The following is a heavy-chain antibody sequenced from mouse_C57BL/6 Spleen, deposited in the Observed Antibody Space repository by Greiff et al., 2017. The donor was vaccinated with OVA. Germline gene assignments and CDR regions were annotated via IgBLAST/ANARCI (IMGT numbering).Heavy chain of an antibody. D-gene: IGHD2-2*01. CDR1: GYTFTSYW. Sequence: QVQLQQPGAELVKPGASVKLSCKASGYTFTSYWMQWVKQRPGQGLEWIGEIDPSDSYTNYNQKFKGKATLTVDTSSSTAYMQLSSLTSEDSAVYYCARGGSTMVTTMDYWGQGTSVTVSS. J-gene: IGHJ4*01. CDR2: IDPSDSYT. V-gene: IGHV1-50*01. CDR3: ARGGSTMVTTMDY.